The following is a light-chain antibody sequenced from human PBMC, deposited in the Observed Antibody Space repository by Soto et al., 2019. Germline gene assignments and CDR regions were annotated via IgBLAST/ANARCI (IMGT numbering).Light chain of an antibody. CDR3: QQYGSSSLT. V-gene: IGKV3-20*01. CDR1: ESVYSTY. J-gene: IGKJ4*01. Sequence: EIVMTQSPATLSVSPGERVTLSCRASESVYSTYLAWYQQKPGQAPRLLMDGASSRAPGIPDRFSGSGSGTDFTLTISRLEPEDFAVYYCQQYGSSSLTFGGGTKVEIK. CDR2: GAS.